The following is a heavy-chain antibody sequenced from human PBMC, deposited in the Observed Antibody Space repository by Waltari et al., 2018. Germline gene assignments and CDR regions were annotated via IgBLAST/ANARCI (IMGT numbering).Heavy chain of an antibody. D-gene: IGHD3-22*01. V-gene: IGHV2-26*04. CDR3: ALYYYDSSGAFFDY. CDR1: GFSLSNARLG. J-gene: IGHJ4*02. Sequence: QVTLKESGPVLVKPTETLTMTCTVSGFSLSNARLGVSWIRQPPGKALEWLAHIFSNDEKSYSTSLKSRLTISKDTSKSQVVLTMTNMDPVDTATYYCALYYYDSSGAFFDYWGQGTLVTVSS. CDR2: IFSNDEK.